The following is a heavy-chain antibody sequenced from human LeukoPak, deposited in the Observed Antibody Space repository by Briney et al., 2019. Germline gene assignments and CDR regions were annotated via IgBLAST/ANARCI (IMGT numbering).Heavy chain of an antibody. D-gene: IGHD2-2*01. V-gene: IGHV4-39*01. CDR3: ARRRVTLGYCSSTSCPGGNYFDY. CDR2: ISYSRSS. J-gene: IGHJ4*02. Sequence: SETLSLTCSVSGGSTSSSAYYWGWIRQSPGKGLEWIGSISYSRSSNNNPSLKSRVIISVDTCKNKFSLKLSSVTDVDTAVYYCARRRVTLGYCSSTSCPGGNYFDYWGQGTLVTVSS. CDR1: GGSTSSSAYY.